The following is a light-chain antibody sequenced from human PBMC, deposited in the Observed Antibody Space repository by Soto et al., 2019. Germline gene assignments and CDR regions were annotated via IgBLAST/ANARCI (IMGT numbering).Light chain of an antibody. V-gene: IGKV3-20*01. Sequence: EVVLTQSPGPLSLSPGERATLSCRASQSVAANYLAWYPQKRGQAPRLLIYGASSRATGIPDRFSGSGSGTDFTLTISSLEPADFSVSSCPQYVIAPLTFGPGTKVDIK. J-gene: IGKJ3*01. CDR2: GAS. CDR1: QSVAANY. CDR3: PQYVIAPLT.